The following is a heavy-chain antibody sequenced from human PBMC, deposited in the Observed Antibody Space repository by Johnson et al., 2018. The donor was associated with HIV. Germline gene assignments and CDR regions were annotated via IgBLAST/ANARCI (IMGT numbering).Heavy chain of an antibody. J-gene: IGHJ3*02. CDR3: AKDSTESDAFDI. Sequence: VQLVESGGGLIQPGGSLRLSCAASGFTVSSNYMSWVRQAPGKGLEWVGRIKRKTDGGTTDYAAPVKGRFTISRDDSKNTLYLQMNSLRAEDTAVYYCAKDSTESDAFDIWGQGTMVTVSS. CDR1: GFTVSSNY. CDR2: IKRKTDGGTT. V-gene: IGHV3-15*01.